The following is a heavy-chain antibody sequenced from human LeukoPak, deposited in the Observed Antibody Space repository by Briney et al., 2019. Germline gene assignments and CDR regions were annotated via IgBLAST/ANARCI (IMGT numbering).Heavy chain of an antibody. Sequence: GSLRLSCAASGFTFSSYGMHWVRQAPGKGLEWVAVISYDGSNKYYADSVKGGFTISRDNSKNTLYLQMNSLRAEDTAVYYCAKEVSGSYYVYYYYYYGMDVWGQGTTVTVSS. CDR2: ISYDGSNK. D-gene: IGHD1-26*01. CDR1: GFTFSSYG. CDR3: AKEVSGSYYVYYYYYYGMDV. J-gene: IGHJ6*02. V-gene: IGHV3-30*18.